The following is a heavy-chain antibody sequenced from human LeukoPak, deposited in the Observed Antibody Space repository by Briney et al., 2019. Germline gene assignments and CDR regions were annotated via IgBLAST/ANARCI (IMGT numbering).Heavy chain of an antibody. D-gene: IGHD2-2*01. J-gene: IGHJ4*02. CDR2: IKSKPDGATT. CDR3: TPSGIGSTSCYDCYYFDY. Sequence: GGSLRLSCAASGFTFSNVWMTWVRQAPGRGLEWVGRIKSKPDGATTDYAAPVKGRFTISRDDSKNTLYLQMNSLKTEDTAVYYCTPSGIGSTSCYDCYYFDYWGQGTLVTVSS. CDR1: GFTFSNVW. V-gene: IGHV3-15*01.